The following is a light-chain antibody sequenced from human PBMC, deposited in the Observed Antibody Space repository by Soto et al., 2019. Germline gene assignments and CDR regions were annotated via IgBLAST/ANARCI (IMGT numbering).Light chain of an antibody. CDR2: GAS. CDR1: QSVSSSY. CDR3: QQYGSSSWT. J-gene: IGKJ1*01. V-gene: IGKV3-20*01. Sequence: EIVLTQSPGTLSLSPGERATLSCRASQSVSSSYLDWYQQKPGQAPRRLIYGASSRATGIPDRFSGSGSETDFTLTIGRLEPEDFAVYYCQQYGSSSWTFGNGTKVEIK.